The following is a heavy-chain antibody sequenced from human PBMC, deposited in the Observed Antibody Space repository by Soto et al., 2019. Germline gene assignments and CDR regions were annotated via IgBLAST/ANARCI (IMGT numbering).Heavy chain of an antibody. CDR1: GFTFGDYA. Sequence: EVQLVESGGGLVQPGRSLRLSCTASGFTFGDYAMSWFRQAPGKGLEWVGFIRSKAYGGTTEYAASVKGRFTISRDDSKSIAYLQMNSLKTEDTAVYYCTRDCSGGSCYSAFDYWGQGTLVTVSS. CDR3: TRDCSGGSCYSAFDY. D-gene: IGHD2-15*01. V-gene: IGHV3-49*03. CDR2: IRSKAYGGTT. J-gene: IGHJ4*02.